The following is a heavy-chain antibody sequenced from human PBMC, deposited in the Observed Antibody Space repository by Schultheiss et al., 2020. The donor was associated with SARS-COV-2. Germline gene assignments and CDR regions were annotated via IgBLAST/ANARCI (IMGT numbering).Heavy chain of an antibody. J-gene: IGHJ6*02. Sequence: SETLSLTCTVSGGSISSSSYYWGWIRQPPGKGLEWIGYIYYSGSTNYNPSLKSRVTISVDTSKNQFSLKLSSVTAADTAVYYCASSPTVGLNWYYYGMDVWGQGTTVTVSS. V-gene: IGHV4-61*05. CDR2: IYYSGST. D-gene: IGHD1-1*01. CDR3: ASSPTVGLNWYYYGMDV. CDR1: GGSISSSSYY.